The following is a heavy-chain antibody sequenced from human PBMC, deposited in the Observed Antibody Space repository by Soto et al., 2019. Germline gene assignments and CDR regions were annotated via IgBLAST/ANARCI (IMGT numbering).Heavy chain of an antibody. CDR2: IYYSGST. CDR1: GGSISSGGYY. V-gene: IGHV4-31*03. D-gene: IGHD6-13*01. CDR3: ARETAAGPNWFDP. Sequence: SETLSLTCTVSGGSISSGGYYWSWIRQHPGKGLEWIGYIYYSGSTYYNPSLKSRVTISVDTSKNQFSLKLSSVTAADTAVYYCARETAAGPNWFDPWGQGTLVTVSS. J-gene: IGHJ5*02.